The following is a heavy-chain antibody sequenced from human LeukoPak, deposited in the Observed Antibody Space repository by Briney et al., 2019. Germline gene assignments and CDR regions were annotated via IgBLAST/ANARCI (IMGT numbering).Heavy chain of an antibody. D-gene: IGHD6-13*01. Sequence: ASVKVSCKASGYTFTSYAMHWVRQAPGQRLEWMGWINAGNGNTKYSQKFQGRVTITRDTSASTAYMELSSLRSEDTAVYYCAGGGGSWSRTRYYYYGMDVWGKGTTVTVSS. CDR1: GYTFTSYA. CDR3: AGGGGSWSRTRYYYYGMDV. V-gene: IGHV1-3*01. CDR2: INAGNGNT. J-gene: IGHJ6*04.